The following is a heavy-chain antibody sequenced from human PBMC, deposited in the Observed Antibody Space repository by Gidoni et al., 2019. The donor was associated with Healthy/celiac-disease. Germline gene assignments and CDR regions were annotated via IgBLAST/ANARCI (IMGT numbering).Heavy chain of an antibody. CDR2: ISSSSSYI. CDR3: ARDQDDYGDYVKWFDP. V-gene: IGHV3-21*01. J-gene: IGHJ5*02. CDR1: GFTLSSYS. D-gene: IGHD4-17*01. Sequence: EVQLVESGGGLVKPGGYLRLSCAASGFTLSSYSRNWVRQAPGKGLEWVSSISSSSSYIYYADSVKGRFTISRDNAKNSLYLQMNSLRAEDTAVYYCARDQDDYGDYVKWFDPWGQRTLVTVSS.